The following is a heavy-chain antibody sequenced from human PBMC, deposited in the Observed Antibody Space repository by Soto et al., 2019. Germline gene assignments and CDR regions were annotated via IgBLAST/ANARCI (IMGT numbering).Heavy chain of an antibody. CDR3: ARGDYEISEFDS. CDR1: GGSISYEYYH. J-gene: IGHJ4*02. D-gene: IGHD4-17*01. CDR2: IHYSGSI. V-gene: IGHV4-30-4*02. Sequence: SETLSLTCTVSGGSISYEYYHWTWIRQSPGKGLEWIGYIHYSGSIHSNPSFKSRVTISVDTSKNQFSLILRSVTAADTAVYYCARGDYEISEFDSWGQGTLVTVSS.